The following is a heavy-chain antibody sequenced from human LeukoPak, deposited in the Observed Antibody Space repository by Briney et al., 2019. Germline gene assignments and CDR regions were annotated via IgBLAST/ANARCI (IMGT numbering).Heavy chain of an antibody. Sequence: GGSLRLSCAASGFSFSSYGMHWVRQAPGKGLEWVAGISYDGSSQKYADSVKSRFTISRDNFKSTLSLQMNSLRAEDTAVYYCARDMDTTGYYSWFDPWGQGTLVTVSS. CDR3: ARDMDTTGYYSWFDP. D-gene: IGHD3-9*01. J-gene: IGHJ5*02. CDR1: GFSFSSYG. CDR2: ISYDGSSQ. V-gene: IGHV3-30*04.